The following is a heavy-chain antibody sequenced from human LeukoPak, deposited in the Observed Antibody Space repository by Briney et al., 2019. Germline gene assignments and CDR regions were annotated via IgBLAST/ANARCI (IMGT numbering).Heavy chain of an antibody. CDR3: AKVAYCSSTSCPISNFDY. V-gene: IGHV3-23*01. CDR1: GFTFSSYA. J-gene: IGHJ4*02. D-gene: IGHD2-2*01. Sequence: GGSLRLSCAASGFTFSSYAMSWVRQAPGKGPEWVSAISGSGGSTYYADSVKGRFTISRDNSKNTLYLQMNSLRAEDTAVYYCAKVAYCSSTSCPISNFDYWGQGTLVTVSS. CDR2: ISGSGGST.